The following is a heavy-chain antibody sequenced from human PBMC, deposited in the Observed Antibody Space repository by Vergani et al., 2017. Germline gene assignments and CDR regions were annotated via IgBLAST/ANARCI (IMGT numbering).Heavy chain of an antibody. Sequence: QVHLLESGPGLVKPSQTLSLSCRVSGDSISRSHYYWGFIRQPPGKGLEWIGSISSSGSPYYNPTLKSRLAFSVDTSKNLFSLRLKSVTATDTGMYYCARPVGPSAIADGYHVWGQGTMVTVS. CDR3: ARPVGPSAIADGYHV. CDR2: ISSSGSP. D-gene: IGHD3-10*01. V-gene: IGHV4-39*02. J-gene: IGHJ3*01. CDR1: GDSISRSHYY.